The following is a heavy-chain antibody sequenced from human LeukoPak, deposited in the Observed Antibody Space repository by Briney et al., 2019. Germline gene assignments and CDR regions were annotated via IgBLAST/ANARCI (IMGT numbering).Heavy chain of an antibody. D-gene: IGHD6-25*01. J-gene: IGHJ4*02. CDR3: AKDSGVAAAGLDY. V-gene: IGHV3-9*01. CDR1: GSTFDDYG. CDR2: ISGNSGSI. Sequence: GSSLRLSCAPAGSTFDDYGTHWVRPAPGKGIGWVLCISGNSGSIGYADCVKGRFTISRDNAKNSLYLQMNSLRAEDTALYYCAKDSGVAAAGLDYWGQGTLVTVSS.